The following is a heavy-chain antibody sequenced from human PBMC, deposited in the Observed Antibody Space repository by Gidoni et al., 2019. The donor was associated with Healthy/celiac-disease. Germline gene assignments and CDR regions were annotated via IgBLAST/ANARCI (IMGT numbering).Heavy chain of an antibody. D-gene: IGHD3-22*01. CDR2: ISSNGGST. J-gene: IGHJ4*02. CDR1: GFTFSSYA. V-gene: IGHV3-64*01. CDR3: ARDSGDSSGFDY. Sequence: EVQLVESGGGLVQPGGSLRLSCAASGFTFSSYAMHWVRQAPGKGLEYVSAISSNGGSTYYANSVKGRFTISRDNSKNTLYLQMGSLRAEDMAVYYCARDSGDSSGFDYWGQGTLVTVSS.